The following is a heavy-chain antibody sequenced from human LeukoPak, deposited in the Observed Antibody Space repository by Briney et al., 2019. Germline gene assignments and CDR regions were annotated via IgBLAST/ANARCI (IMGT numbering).Heavy chain of an antibody. J-gene: IGHJ4*02. D-gene: IGHD3-9*01. V-gene: IGHV4-39*01. CDR2: IYYSGST. CDR1: GGSISSSSYY. Sequence: PSETLSLTCTVSGGSISSSSYYWGWIRQPPGKGLEWIGSIYYSGSTYYNPSLKSRVTISVDTSKSQFSLKLSSVTAADTAVYYCARYYDILTGYFPAGIDYWGQGTLVTVSS. CDR3: ARYYDILTGYFPAGIDY.